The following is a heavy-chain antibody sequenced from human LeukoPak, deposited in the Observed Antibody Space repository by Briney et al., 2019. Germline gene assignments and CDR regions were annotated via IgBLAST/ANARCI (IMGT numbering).Heavy chain of an antibody. D-gene: IGHD3-22*01. V-gene: IGHV1-8*01. CDR2: MNPNSGNT. Sequence: ASVKVSCKASGYTFTSYDTNWVRQATGQGLEWMGWMNPNSGNTGYAQKFQGRVTMTRNTSISTAYMELSSLRSEDTAVYYCARQKYYYDSSGYYPFDYWGQGTLVTVSS. CDR3: ARQKYYYDSSGYYPFDY. CDR1: GYTFTSYD. J-gene: IGHJ4*02.